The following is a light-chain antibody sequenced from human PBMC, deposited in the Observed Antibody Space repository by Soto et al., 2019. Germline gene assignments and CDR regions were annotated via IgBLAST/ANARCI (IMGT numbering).Light chain of an antibody. CDR3: AAWDDSLSGFYV. CDR2: SNN. J-gene: IGLJ1*01. V-gene: IGLV1-47*02. Sequence: QSVLTQPPSASGTPGQRVTISCSGSSSNIGSNYVYWYQQLPGTAPKLLIYSNNQRPSGVPDRFSGSKSGTSASLAISGLRSEDEADYYCAAWDDSLSGFYVFGTGTKVTAL. CDR1: SSNIGSNY.